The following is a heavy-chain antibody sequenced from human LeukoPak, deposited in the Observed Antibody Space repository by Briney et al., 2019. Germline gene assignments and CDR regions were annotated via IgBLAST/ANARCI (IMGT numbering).Heavy chain of an antibody. J-gene: IGHJ6*02. CDR1: GGSSSTNF. Sequence: SETLSLTCTVSGGSSSTNFWSWIRQPPGKGLEWIGYVYYAGSTNYNPSLKSRVTISVDTSKNQFSLNLSSVTAADTAVYYCARLSCSSTSCYYYYYYYGMDVWGQGTTVTVSS. D-gene: IGHD2-2*01. CDR2: VYYAGST. CDR3: ARLSCSSTSCYYYYYYYGMDV. V-gene: IGHV4-59*08.